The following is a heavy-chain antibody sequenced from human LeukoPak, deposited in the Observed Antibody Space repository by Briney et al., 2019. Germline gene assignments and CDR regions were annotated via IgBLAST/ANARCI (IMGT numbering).Heavy chain of an antibody. CDR3: ASAPDSGGRYFEF. J-gene: IGHJ4*01. V-gene: IGHV3-7*01. D-gene: IGHD6-19*01. CDR1: GFTFSNYR. CDR2: VRQNGSET. Sequence: PGGSLRLSCAASGFTFSNYRMSWARQPPGKGLEWVANVRQNGSETYYVDSVKGRFTISRDNTKNSLYLQMNSLRAEDTAVYYCASAPDSGGRYFEFGGQGTMVTVSS.